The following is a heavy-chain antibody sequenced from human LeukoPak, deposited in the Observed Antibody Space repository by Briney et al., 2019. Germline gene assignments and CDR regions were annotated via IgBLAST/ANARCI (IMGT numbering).Heavy chain of an antibody. J-gene: IGHJ3*02. CDR2: IYYSGST. Sequence: SETLSLTCTVSGGSISSSSYYWGWIRQPPGKGLEWIGSIYYSGSTYYNPSLKSRVTISVDTSKNQFSLKLSSVTAADTAVYYCARDSRSLEWLLFSAFDIWGQGTMVTVSS. D-gene: IGHD3-3*01. CDR1: GGSISSSSYY. V-gene: IGHV4-39*07. CDR3: ARDSRSLEWLLFSAFDI.